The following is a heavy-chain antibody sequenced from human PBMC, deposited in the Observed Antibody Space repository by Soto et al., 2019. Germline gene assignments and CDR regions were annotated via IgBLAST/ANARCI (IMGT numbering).Heavy chain of an antibody. CDR2: ISAYNGNT. CDR3: ARGSYYDILTGLAYYYGMDV. CDR1: GYTFTSYG. Sequence: QVQLVQSGAEVKKPGASVKVSCKASGYTFTSYGISWVRQAPGQGLEWMGWISAYNGNTNYAQKLQGRVTMTTDTSTSTADMELRSLRSDDTAVYYCARGSYYDILTGLAYYYGMDVWGQGTTVTVSS. V-gene: IGHV1-18*01. D-gene: IGHD3-9*01. J-gene: IGHJ6*02.